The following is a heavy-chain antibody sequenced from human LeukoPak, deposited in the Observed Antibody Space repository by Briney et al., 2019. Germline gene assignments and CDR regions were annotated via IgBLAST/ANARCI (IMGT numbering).Heavy chain of an antibody. Sequence: GASVKVSCKASGYTFTGYYMHWVRQAPGQGLEWMGWINPNSGGTNYAQKFQGRVTMTRDTSISTAYMELSRLRSDDTAVYYCARDAVDSDFWSVYRDNNWFDPWGQGTLVTVSS. CDR1: GYTFTGYY. CDR3: ARDAVDSDFWSVYRDNNWFDP. J-gene: IGHJ5*02. D-gene: IGHD3-3*01. V-gene: IGHV1-2*02. CDR2: INPNSGGT.